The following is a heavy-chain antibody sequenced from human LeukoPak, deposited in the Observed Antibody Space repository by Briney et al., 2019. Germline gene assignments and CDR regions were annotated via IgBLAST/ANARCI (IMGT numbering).Heavy chain of an antibody. CDR3: ARMYYYGSGSSKNFDY. J-gene: IGHJ4*02. V-gene: IGHV4-4*07. D-gene: IGHD3-10*01. CDR2: IYTSGST. CDR1: GGSISSYY. Sequence: PSETLSLTCTVSGGSISSYYWSWIRQPAGKGLEWIGRIYTSGSTNYNPSLKSRVTMSVDTSKNQFSLKLSSVTAADTAVYYCARMYYYGSGSSKNFDYWGQGTLVTVSS.